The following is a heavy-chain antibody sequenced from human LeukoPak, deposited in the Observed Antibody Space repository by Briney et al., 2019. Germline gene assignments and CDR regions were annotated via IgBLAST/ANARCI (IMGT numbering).Heavy chain of an antibody. CDR3: ARDHYDFWSGYYLDH. CDR2: IYYSGST. V-gene: IGHV4-39*07. Sequence: SETLSLTCTVSGGSISSSSYYWGWIRQPPGKGLEWIGSIYYSGSTYYNPSLKSRVTISVDTSKNQFSLKLSSVTAADTAVYYCARDHYDFWSGYYLDHWGQGTLVTVSS. D-gene: IGHD3-3*01. CDR1: GGSISSSSYY. J-gene: IGHJ4*02.